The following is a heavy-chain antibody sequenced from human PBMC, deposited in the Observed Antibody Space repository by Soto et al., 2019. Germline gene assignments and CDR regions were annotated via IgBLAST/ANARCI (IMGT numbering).Heavy chain of an antibody. CDR1: GGSISSYY. J-gene: IGHJ6*02. CDR2: IYYSGST. Sequence: SETLSLTCTVSGGSISSYYWSWIRQPPGKGLEWIGYIYYSGSTNYNPSLKSRVTISVDTSKNQFSLKLSSVTAADTAVYYCARVSSWDWGIDVWGQGTTVTVSS. CDR3: ARVSSWDWGIDV. V-gene: IGHV4-59*01. D-gene: IGHD6-13*01.